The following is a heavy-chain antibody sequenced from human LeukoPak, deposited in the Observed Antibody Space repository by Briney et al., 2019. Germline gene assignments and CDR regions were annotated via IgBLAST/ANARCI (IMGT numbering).Heavy chain of an antibody. J-gene: IGHJ1*01. CDR3: ARNYDSSGPPEYFQH. CDR2: INWNGGST. CDR1: GFTFDDYG. D-gene: IGHD3-22*01. V-gene: IGHV3-20*04. Sequence: GGSLRLSCAASGFTFDDYGMSWVRQAPGKGLEWVSGINWNGGSTGYADSVKGRFTISRDNAKNSLYLQMNSLRAEDTALYYCARNYDSSGPPEYFQHWGQGTLVTVSS.